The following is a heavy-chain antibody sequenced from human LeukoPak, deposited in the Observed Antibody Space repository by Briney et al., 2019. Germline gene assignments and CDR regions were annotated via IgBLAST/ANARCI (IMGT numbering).Heavy chain of an antibody. CDR2: ISGRTGAT. CDR1: GFTFTTNA. D-gene: IGHD5-12*01. CDR3: AKCGNSGCHLIDY. V-gene: IGHV3-23*01. Sequence: PGGSPRLSCAASGFTFTTNAMSWVRQAPGKGLEWVSAISGRTGATYYADSEKGRFTISRDNSKSTLYLQMDSLRAEDTAVYYCAKCGNSGCHLIDYWGQGTLVTVSS. J-gene: IGHJ4*02.